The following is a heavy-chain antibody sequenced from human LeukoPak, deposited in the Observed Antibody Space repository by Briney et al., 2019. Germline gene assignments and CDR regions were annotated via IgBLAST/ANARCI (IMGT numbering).Heavy chain of an antibody. CDR1: GYSVSSGFF. Sequence: SETLSLTCAVSGYSVSSGFFWGWIRQPPGKGLEWIGSIYHSGSTYYNPSLKSRVTISLDTSKNQFSLRLSSVTAADTAVYYCARDSSGWFDDAFDIWGQGTMVAVSP. V-gene: IGHV4-38-2*02. J-gene: IGHJ3*02. D-gene: IGHD6-19*01. CDR2: IYHSGST. CDR3: ARDSSGWFDDAFDI.